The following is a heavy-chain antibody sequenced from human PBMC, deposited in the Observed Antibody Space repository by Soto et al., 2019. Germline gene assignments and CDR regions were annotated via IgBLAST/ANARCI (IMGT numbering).Heavy chain of an antibody. J-gene: IGHJ3*02. V-gene: IGHV4-34*01. CDR1: GASFNNYY. Sequence: SETLSLTCAVYGASFNNYYWSCIRQPPGKGLEWIGEINHSGSTNYNPSLESRVTISVDTSKNQFSLKLSSVTAADTGVYYCARGREYYDRGAFDIWGQGTMVTVSS. CDR3: ARGREYYDRGAFDI. CDR2: INHSGST. D-gene: IGHD3-22*01.